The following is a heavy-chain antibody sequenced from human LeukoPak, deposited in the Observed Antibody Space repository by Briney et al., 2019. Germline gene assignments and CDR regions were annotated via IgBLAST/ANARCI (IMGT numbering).Heavy chain of an antibody. J-gene: IGHJ4*02. CDR2: IYYSGST. Sequence: SETLSLTCTVSGGSISSGGYYWSWIRQHPGKGLEWIGYIYYSGSTYYNPSLKSRVTISVVTSKNQFSLKLGSVTAAGMAVYYCARLKIGGYSYGWYFDYWGQGTLVTVSS. D-gene: IGHD5-18*01. CDR1: GGSISSGGYY. V-gene: IGHV4-31*03. CDR3: ARLKIGGYSYGWYFDY.